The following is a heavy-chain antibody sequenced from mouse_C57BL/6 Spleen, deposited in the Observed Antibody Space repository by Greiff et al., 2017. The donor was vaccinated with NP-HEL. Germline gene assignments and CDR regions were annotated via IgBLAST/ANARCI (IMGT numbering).Heavy chain of an antibody. CDR3: ARLITTGSYYYAMDY. V-gene: IGHV1-18*01. J-gene: IGHJ4*01. D-gene: IGHD1-1*01. CDR1: GYTFTDYN. Sequence: EVQLQESGPELVKPGASVKIPCKASGYTFTDYNMDWVKQSHGKSLEWIGDINPNNGGTIYNQKFKGKATLTVDKSSSTAYMELRSLTSEDTAVYYCARLITTGSYYYAMDYWGQGTSVTVSS. CDR2: INPNNGGT.